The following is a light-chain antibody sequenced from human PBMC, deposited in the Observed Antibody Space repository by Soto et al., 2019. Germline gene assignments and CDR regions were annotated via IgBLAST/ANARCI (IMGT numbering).Light chain of an antibody. CDR1: QSVGSSY. V-gene: IGKV3-20*01. CDR2: GAS. Sequence: EIVLTQSPGTLSLSPGERATLSCSASQSVGSSYVGWYQHKPGQVPRLVIYGASSRATGIADRFSGSGSGTDFTLTISRLEPEDFAVYYCQHFGSSRTFGQGTKVEIK. J-gene: IGKJ1*01. CDR3: QHFGSSRT.